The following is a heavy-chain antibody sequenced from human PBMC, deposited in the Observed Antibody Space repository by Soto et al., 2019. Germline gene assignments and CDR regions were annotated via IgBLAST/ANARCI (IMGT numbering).Heavy chain of an antibody. V-gene: IGHV3-23*01. J-gene: IGHJ4*02. Sequence: EVQLLESGGGLVQPGGSLRLSCAASGFTFSSYAMSWVRQAPGKGLEWVSAITGSGGSTYYADSVKGRFTISRDNSKNTLYLQMDSLRAEDTAVYYYAKEGYSSGWYRRWYDDYWCQGTLVTVSS. CDR2: ITGSGGST. CDR1: GFTFSSYA. CDR3: AKEGYSSGWYRRWYDDY. D-gene: IGHD6-19*01.